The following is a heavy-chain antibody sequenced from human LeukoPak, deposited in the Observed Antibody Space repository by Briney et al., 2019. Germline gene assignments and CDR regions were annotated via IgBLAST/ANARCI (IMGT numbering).Heavy chain of an antibody. CDR2: ISGSGGST. J-gene: IGHJ4*02. D-gene: IGHD6-13*01. CDR3: AKVSGIAAAGTLGY. CDR1: GFTFSSHA. V-gene: IGHV3-23*01. Sequence: PGGSLRLSCAASGFTFSSHAMSWVRQAPGKGLEWVSAISGSGGSTYYADSVKGRFTISRDNSKNTLYLQMNSLRAEDTAVYYCAKVSGIAAAGTLGYWGQGTLVTVSS.